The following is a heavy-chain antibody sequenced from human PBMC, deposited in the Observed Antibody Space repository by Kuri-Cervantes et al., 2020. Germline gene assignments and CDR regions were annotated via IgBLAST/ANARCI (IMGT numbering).Heavy chain of an antibody. Sequence: GESLKISCAASGFTFSSYGMHWVRQAPGKGLEWVAIISYDGSDKHYTDSVKGRFTISRDNSKTTLYLQMNSLRAEDTAVYYCAKVAVRGLYYFDYWGQGTLVTVSS. CDR2: ISYDGSDK. D-gene: IGHD6-6*01. CDR1: GFTFSSYG. CDR3: AKVAVRGLYYFDY. V-gene: IGHV3-30*18. J-gene: IGHJ4*02.